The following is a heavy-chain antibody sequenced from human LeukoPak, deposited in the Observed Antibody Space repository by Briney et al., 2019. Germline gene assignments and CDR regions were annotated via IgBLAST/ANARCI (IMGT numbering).Heavy chain of an antibody. Sequence: SGTLPLTCTVSGGFISSYYWSWLRQPPGKGLEWVGYIYYSGSTNYNPSLKSRVTISVDTSKNQFSLKLSSVTAADTAVYYCARGSSWYDAFDIWGQGTMVTVSS. CDR3: ARGSSWYDAFDI. V-gene: IGHV4-59*01. CDR2: IYYSGST. J-gene: IGHJ3*02. D-gene: IGHD6-13*01. CDR1: GGFISSYY.